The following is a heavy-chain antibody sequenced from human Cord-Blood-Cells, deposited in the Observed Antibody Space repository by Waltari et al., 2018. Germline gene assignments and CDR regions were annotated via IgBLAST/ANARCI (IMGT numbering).Heavy chain of an antibody. V-gene: IGHV1-8*03. D-gene: IGHD7-27*01. J-gene: IGHJ3*02. CDR2: MNPNSGNT. CDR3: ARGRGGGGDDAFDI. Sequence: QVQLVQSGAEVKKPGDSVKVYCKASGYPFTSHDINWLRLANGQGLEWMGWMNPNSGNTGYAQKFQGRVTITRNTSISTAYMELSSLRSEGTAVYYCARGRGGGGDDAFDIWGQGTMVTVSS. CDR1: GYPFTSHD.